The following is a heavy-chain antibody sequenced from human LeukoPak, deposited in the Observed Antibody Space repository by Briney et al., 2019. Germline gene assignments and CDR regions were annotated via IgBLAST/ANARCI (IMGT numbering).Heavy chain of an antibody. Sequence: ASVKVSCKASGYTFTVYYIHWVRQAPGQGLEWMGWINPKNGGTKYAQNFQGRVTMTRDTPISTGYMELSRLTSDDTAVYSCARGGLPASFDYWGLGTLVTVSS. CDR2: INPKNGGT. CDR3: ARGGLPASFDY. D-gene: IGHD2-21*01. J-gene: IGHJ4*02. CDR1: GYTFTVYY. V-gene: IGHV1-2*02.